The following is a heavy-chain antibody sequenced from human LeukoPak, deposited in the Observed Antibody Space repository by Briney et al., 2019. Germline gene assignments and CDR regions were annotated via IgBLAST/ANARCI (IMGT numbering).Heavy chain of an antibody. CDR3: ARQYYDYVWGSYKYYYYYMDV. V-gene: IGHV4-34*01. J-gene: IGHJ6*03. CDR2: INHSGST. Sequence: SETLSLTRALYGGSFSGYYWSWIRQPPGKGLEWIGEINHSGSTNYNPSLKSRVTISVDTSKNQFSLKLSSVTAADTAVYYCARQYYDYVWGSYKYYYYYMDVWGKGTTVTISS. D-gene: IGHD3-16*01. CDR1: GGSFSGYY.